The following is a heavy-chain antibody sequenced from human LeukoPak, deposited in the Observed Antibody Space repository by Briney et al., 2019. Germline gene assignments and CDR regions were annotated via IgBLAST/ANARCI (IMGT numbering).Heavy chain of an antibody. V-gene: IGHV3-49*04. D-gene: IGHD5-18*01. CDR1: GFTFGDYA. CDR2: IRSKAYGGTT. CDR3: TRDRLLNVDTAIEAFDY. Sequence: GGSLRLSCTASGFTFGDYAMSWVRQAPGKGLEWVGFIRSKAYGGTTEYAASVKGRFTISRDDSKSIAYLQMNSPKTEDTAVYYCTRDRLLNVDTAIEAFDYWGQGTLVTVSS. J-gene: IGHJ4*02.